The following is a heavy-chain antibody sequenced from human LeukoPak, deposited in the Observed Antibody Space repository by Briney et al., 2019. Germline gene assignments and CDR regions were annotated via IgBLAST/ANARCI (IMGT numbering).Heavy chain of an antibody. J-gene: IGHJ4*02. CDR2: IYPGDSDT. Sequence: GESLKISCKGPGYSFSSYWIGWLRQMPGKGLEWMGIIYPGDSDTRYSPSLQGQVTISADKSISTAYLQWSSLKASDTAMYYCATHVAVTTPNDYWGQGTLVTVSS. D-gene: IGHD2-21*02. CDR3: ATHVAVTTPNDY. V-gene: IGHV5-51*01. CDR1: GYSFSSYW.